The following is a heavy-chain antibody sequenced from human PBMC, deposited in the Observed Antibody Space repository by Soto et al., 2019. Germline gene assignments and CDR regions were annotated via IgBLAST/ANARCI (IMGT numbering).Heavy chain of an antibody. CDR2: IDYNGVT. J-gene: IGHJ4*02. CDR1: GASISSRDYY. CDR3: GRVMIGTSRHTDSDY. V-gene: IGHV4-39*01. Sequence: PSETLSLTCSVSGASISSRDYYWGWIRQTPGKGLEWIGNIDYNGVTYYNPSLKSRVTVSKDTSKNQFSLKVASVTAADTAIYYCGRVMIGTSRHTDSDYWGQETQVTVS. D-gene: IGHD2-2*01.